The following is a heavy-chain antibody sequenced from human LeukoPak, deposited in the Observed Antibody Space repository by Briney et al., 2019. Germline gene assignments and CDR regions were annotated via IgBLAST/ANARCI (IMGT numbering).Heavy chain of an antibody. Sequence: SVKVSCKASGGTFSSYAISWVRQAPGQGLEWMGGVIPIFGTANYAQKFQGRVTITADESTSTAYMELSSLRSEDTAVYYCGSVVAAPGGYYYGMDVWGKGTTVTVSS. D-gene: IGHD2-15*01. J-gene: IGHJ6*04. CDR3: GSVVAAPGGYYYGMDV. V-gene: IGHV1-69*13. CDR1: GGTFSSYA. CDR2: VIPIFGTA.